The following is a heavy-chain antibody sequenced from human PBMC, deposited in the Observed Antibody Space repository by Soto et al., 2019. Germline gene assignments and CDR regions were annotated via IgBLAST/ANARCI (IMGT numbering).Heavy chain of an antibody. CDR3: ALSFSQTNIDV. J-gene: IGHJ6*01. CDR1: GYTFTGYY. Sequence: QVQLVQSGPEVGKPGASVKVSCKASGYTFTGYYLHWMRQAPGQGLEWMGNINPDSGRTRYAQKFQGTVTMTRDTSITTAYLELSSLKYDDSAIFYCALSFSQTNIDVWGQGTTVIVSS. CDR2: INPDSGRT. V-gene: IGHV1-2*02.